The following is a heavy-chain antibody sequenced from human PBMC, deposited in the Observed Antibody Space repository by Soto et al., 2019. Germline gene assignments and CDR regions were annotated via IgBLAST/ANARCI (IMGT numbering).Heavy chain of an antibody. CDR2: INAGNDNT. CDR3: AKSPNPWSATPSYYGMHV. J-gene: IGHJ6*02. D-gene: IGHD2-15*01. V-gene: IGHV1-3*01. CDR1: VYTFTTYV. Sequence: VKVSCKASVYTFTTYVMHWVRQAPGQRLEWMGWINAGNDNTKYSQKFQGRVTITADKSTSTAYMELRNLRSEDTAVYYFAKSPNPWSATPSYYGMHVWGLGTTVNVSS.